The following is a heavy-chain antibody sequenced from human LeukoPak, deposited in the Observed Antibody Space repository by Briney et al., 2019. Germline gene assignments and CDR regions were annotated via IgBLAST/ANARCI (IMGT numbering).Heavy chain of an antibody. CDR3: ARASGWSGYLETGFDY. V-gene: IGHV4-39*07. Sequence: SETLSLTCTVSGGSISSSSYYWGWIRQPPGKGLEWIGQINHSGSTNYNPSLKSRVTISVDTSKNQFSLKLSSVTAADTAVYYCARASGWSGYLETGFDYWGQGTLVTVSS. D-gene: IGHD3-3*01. CDR1: GGSISSSSYY. J-gene: IGHJ4*02. CDR2: INHSGST.